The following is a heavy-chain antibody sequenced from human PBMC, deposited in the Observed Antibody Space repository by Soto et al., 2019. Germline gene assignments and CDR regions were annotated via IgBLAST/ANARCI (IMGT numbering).Heavy chain of an antibody. J-gene: IGHJ3*02. D-gene: IGHD2-2*01. CDR2: INHSGST. V-gene: IGHV4-34*01. CDR3: AKTRGYCSSTRCYKRGFGAFHS. CDR1: GGSFSGYY. Sequence: TLSLTCAVYGGSFSGYYWSWIRQPPGKGLEWIGEINHSGSTNYNPSLKSRVTISVDTYKNQFSLKLSSVTDADTAVYYCAKTRGYCSSTRCYKRGFGAFHSGGKGKMV.